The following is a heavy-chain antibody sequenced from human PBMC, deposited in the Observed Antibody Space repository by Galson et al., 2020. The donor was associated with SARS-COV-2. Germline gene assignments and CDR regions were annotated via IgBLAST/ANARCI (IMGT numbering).Heavy chain of an antibody. CDR3: ARLRYYDVLTGYIVHV. D-gene: IGHD3-9*01. V-gene: IGHV1-2*02. CDR1: GYTFTDYY. Sequence: ASVKVSCKASGYTFTDYYIHWVRQAPGQGLEWMGWINPKSGGTNYAQKFEGRVTMTRDTSITTAYMELSRLRADDTAVYYCARLRYYDVLTGYIVHVCGQGT. CDR2: INPKSGGT. J-gene: IGHJ6*02.